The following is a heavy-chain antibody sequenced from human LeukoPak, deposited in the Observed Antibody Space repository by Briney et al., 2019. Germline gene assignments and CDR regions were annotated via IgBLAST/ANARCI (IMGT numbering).Heavy chain of an antibody. CDR2: IIDSGNSI. Sequence: GGSLRLSCAASGFTFSSCAMSWVRQAPGKGLEWVSTIIDSGNSIYYADSAEGRFTISRDNSKNTLYLQMNSLRAEDTAVYYCAKGPRRSYEGLGHAFDIWGQGTMVTVSS. CDR3: AKGPRRSYEGLGHAFDI. CDR1: GFTFSSCA. V-gene: IGHV3-23*01. D-gene: IGHD3-16*01. J-gene: IGHJ3*02.